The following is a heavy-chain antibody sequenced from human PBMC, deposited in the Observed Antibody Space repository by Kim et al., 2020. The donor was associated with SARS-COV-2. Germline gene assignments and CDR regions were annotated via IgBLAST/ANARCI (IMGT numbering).Heavy chain of an antibody. CDR3: ARVGPVGYYYYGMDV. D-gene: IGHD2-15*01. CDR1: GGSISNYY. Sequence: SETLSLTCTVSGGSISNYYWSWIRQPPGKGLEWIGYIYYSESTNYNPSLKSRVTISVDTSKNQFSLKLSSVTAADTAVYYCARVGPVGYYYYGMDVWGQGTTVTVSS. V-gene: IGHV4-59*13. CDR2: IYYSEST. J-gene: IGHJ6*02.